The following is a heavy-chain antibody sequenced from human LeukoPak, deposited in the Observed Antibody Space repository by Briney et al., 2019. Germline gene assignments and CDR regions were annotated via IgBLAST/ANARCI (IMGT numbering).Heavy chain of an antibody. D-gene: IGHD5-12*01. Sequence: GESLMISCMGSGYSFTNYWIGWERQVPGSGLEWMGVIYPSDSDTRYSPSFQGQVTISADKSIDTAYLQWSSLKASDTAMYYCARQRDSGFDFDSWGQGTLVTVSS. V-gene: IGHV5-51*01. CDR3: ARQRDSGFDFDS. J-gene: IGHJ4*02. CDR2: IYPSDSDT. CDR1: GYSFTNYW.